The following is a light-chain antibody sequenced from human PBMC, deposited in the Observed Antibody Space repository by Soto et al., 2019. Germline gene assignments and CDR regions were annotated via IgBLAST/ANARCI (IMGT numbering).Light chain of an antibody. CDR2: DAS. Sequence: IVLTQSPVSLSLSPGERATLSCRASESISRSLAWYQQRPGQAPRLLMYDASNRATGIPQRFSGSGSGTDFTLTISSLEPEDFAAYYCLQRSDWRTFGPGTKVDI. CDR1: ESISRS. CDR3: LQRSDWRT. J-gene: IGKJ1*01. V-gene: IGKV3-11*01.